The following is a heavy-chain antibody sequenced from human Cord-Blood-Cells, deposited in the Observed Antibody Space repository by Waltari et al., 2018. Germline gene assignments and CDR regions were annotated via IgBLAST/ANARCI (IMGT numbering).Heavy chain of an antibody. Sequence: QVQLQQWGAGLLKPSETLSLTCAVYGGSFSGYYWSWIRQPPGKGLEWIGEIKHSGSTNYNPSLKSRVTISVDTSKNQFSLKLSSVTAADTAVYYCATYHTLTGDRGSAFDIWGQGTMVTVSS. CDR1: GGSFSGYY. CDR2: IKHSGST. V-gene: IGHV4-34*01. J-gene: IGHJ3*02. CDR3: ATYHTLTGDRGSAFDI. D-gene: IGHD7-27*01.